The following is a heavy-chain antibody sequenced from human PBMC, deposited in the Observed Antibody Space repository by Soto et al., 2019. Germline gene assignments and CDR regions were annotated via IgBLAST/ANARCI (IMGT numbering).Heavy chain of an antibody. J-gene: IGHJ6*02. D-gene: IGHD1-26*01. CDR3: AKGGAIVAAGTRVYLYNAMDV. CDR2: INPNSGDT. V-gene: IGHV1-2*02. Sequence: ASVKVSCKASGYTFTGYYVHWVRQAPGQGLEWMGWINPNSGDTYLAQRFQGRVTMNRDTSIGTAYMELRGLTSDDTAEYYCAKGGAIVAAGTRVYLYNAMDVWGQGTTGTAP. CDR1: GYTFTGYY.